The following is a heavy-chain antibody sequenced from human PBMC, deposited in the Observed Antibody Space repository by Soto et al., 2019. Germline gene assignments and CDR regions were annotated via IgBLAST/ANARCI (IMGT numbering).Heavy chain of an antibody. CDR1: GYTFTSYG. Sequence: QVQLVQSGAEVKKPGASVKVSCKASGYTFTSYGIIWVRQAPGQGLEWMGWISAYNGHTKYAQKLQGRVTMTTDTSTSTAYMERRSLRSDDTAVYYCARAVAGPLFSDYWGQGTLVTVSS. V-gene: IGHV1-18*01. CDR3: ARAVAGPLFSDY. CDR2: ISAYNGHT. D-gene: IGHD6-19*01. J-gene: IGHJ4*02.